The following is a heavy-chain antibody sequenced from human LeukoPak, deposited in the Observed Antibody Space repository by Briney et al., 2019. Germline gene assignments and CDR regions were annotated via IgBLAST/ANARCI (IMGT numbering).Heavy chain of an antibody. J-gene: IGHJ3*02. CDR1: GYTLTELS. V-gene: IGHV1-24*01. CDR3: ATHPGHKRKGAFDI. Sequence: ASVNVSCKVSGYTLTELSMHWVRQAPGKGLEWMGGFDPEDGETIYAQKFQGRVTMTEDTSTDTAYMELSSLRSEDTAVYYCATHPGHKRKGAFDIWGQGTMVTVSS. CDR2: FDPEDGET. D-gene: IGHD1-14*01.